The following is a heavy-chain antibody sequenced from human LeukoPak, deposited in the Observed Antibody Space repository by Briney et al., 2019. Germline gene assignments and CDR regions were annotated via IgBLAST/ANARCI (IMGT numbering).Heavy chain of an antibody. CDR2: IYYSGST. V-gene: IGHV4-59*01. Sequence: PSETLSLTCTVSGGSISSYYWSWIRQPPGKGLEWIGYIYYSGSTHYNPSLTSRVTISVDTSKNQFSLKLSSLTAADTAVYYCARVPDSNYPYYFDYWGQGTLVTVSS. CDR3: ARVPDSNYPYYFDY. CDR1: GGSISSYY. J-gene: IGHJ4*02. D-gene: IGHD4-11*01.